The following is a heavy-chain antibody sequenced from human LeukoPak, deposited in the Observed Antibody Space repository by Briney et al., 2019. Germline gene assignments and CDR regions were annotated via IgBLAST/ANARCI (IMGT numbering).Heavy chain of an antibody. Sequence: SETLSLTCTVSGGSISSSSYYWGWIRQPPGKGLEWIGSIYYSGSTYYNPSLKSRVTISVDTSKNQFSLKLSSVTAADTAVYYCARTSHYYDSSGFDFDYWGQGALVTVTS. CDR2: IYYSGST. V-gene: IGHV4-39*01. D-gene: IGHD3-22*01. CDR1: GGSISSSSYY. J-gene: IGHJ4*02. CDR3: ARTSHYYDSSGFDFDY.